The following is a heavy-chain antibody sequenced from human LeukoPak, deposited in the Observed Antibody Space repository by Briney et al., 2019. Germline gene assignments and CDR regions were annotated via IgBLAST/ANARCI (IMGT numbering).Heavy chain of an antibody. Sequence: SETLSLTCAVYGGSFSGYYWSWIRQPPGKGLEWIGEINHSGSTNYNPSLKSRVTISVDTSKNQFSLKLSSVTAADTAVYYCARDYYASSGYYPGVYYWGQGTLVTVSS. CDR1: GGSFSGYY. D-gene: IGHD3-22*01. CDR2: INHSGST. V-gene: IGHV4-34*01. CDR3: ARDYYASSGYYPGVYY. J-gene: IGHJ4*02.